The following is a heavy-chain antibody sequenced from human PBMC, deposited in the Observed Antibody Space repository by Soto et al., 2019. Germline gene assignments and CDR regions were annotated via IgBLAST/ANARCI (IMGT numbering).Heavy chain of an antibody. Sequence: QVQLVESGGGVVQPGRSLRLSCAASGFTFSSYGMHWVRQAPGKGLEWVAVISYDGSNKYYADSVKGRFTISRDNSKNTLYLQMNSLRAEDTAVYYCAKVGGHYSNYAAFDYWGQGTLVTVSS. CDR1: GFTFSSYG. CDR3: AKVGGHYSNYAAFDY. V-gene: IGHV3-30*18. CDR2: ISYDGSNK. J-gene: IGHJ4*02. D-gene: IGHD4-4*01.